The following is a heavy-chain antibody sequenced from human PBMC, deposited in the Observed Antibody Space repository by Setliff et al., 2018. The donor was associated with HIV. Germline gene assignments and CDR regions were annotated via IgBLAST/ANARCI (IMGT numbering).Heavy chain of an antibody. CDR2: VYYTGSI. CDR3: ARDDSIVLVPAIMRGDGFDF. D-gene: IGHD2-2*01. CDR1: GGSVGSSSYY. V-gene: IGHV4-39*07. J-gene: IGHJ3*01. Sequence: SETLSLTCTVSGGSVGSSSYYWAWIRQPPGKGLEWIGSVYYTGSIKYNPSLESRVTLSIDTSENQFSLRLTSVTAADTAVYYCARDDSIVLVPAIMRGDGFDFWGQGTMVTVSS.